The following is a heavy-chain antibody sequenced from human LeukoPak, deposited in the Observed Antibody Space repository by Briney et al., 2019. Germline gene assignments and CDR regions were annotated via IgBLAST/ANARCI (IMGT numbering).Heavy chain of an antibody. CDR2: INPSGGST. CDR3: ARDVIGYDNHQTHFDY. D-gene: IGHD5-12*01. J-gene: IGHJ4*02. Sequence: ASVKVSCKASGYTFTSYYMHWVRQAPGQGLEWMGIINPSGGSTSYAQKFQGRVTMTRDTSASTVYMELSSLRSEDTAVYYCARDVIGYDNHQTHFDYWGQGTLVTVSS. CDR1: GYTFTSYY. V-gene: IGHV1-46*01.